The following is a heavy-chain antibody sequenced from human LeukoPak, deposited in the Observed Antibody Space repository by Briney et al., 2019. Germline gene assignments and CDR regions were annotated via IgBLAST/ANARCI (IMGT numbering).Heavy chain of an antibody. CDR2: IYYSGST. V-gene: IGHV4-39*07. CDR1: GGSISSSSYY. CDR3: ARDLRTGTAWFDP. D-gene: IGHD1-14*01. Sequence: SETLSLTCTVSGGSISSSSYYWGWIRQPPGKGLEWIGSIYYSGSTYYNPSLKSRVTISVDTSKNQFSLKLSSVTAADTAVYYCARDLRTGTAWFDPWGQGTLVTVSS. J-gene: IGHJ5*02.